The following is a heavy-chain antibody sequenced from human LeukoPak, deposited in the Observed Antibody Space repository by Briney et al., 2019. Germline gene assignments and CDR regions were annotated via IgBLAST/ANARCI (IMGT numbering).Heavy chain of an antibody. CDR2: IYHSGST. CDR3: ARGEVAAAGTVFDY. CDR1: GYSISSGYY. J-gene: IGHJ4*02. D-gene: IGHD6-13*01. Sequence: SETLSLTCTVSGYSISSGYYWGWIRQPPGKGLEWIGSIYHSGSTYYNPSLKSRVTISVDTSKNQFYLKLSSVTAADTAVYYCARGEVAAAGTVFDYWGQGTLVTVSS. V-gene: IGHV4-38-2*02.